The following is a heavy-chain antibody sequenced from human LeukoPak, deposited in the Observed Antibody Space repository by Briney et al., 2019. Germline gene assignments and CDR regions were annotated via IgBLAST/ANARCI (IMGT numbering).Heavy chain of an antibody. CDR3: ARDYADYVGYFFFDY. D-gene: IGHD4-17*01. CDR2: ISGGGETT. CDR1: GFTFNNYA. V-gene: IGHV3-23*01. Sequence: PGGSLRLSCAASGFTFNNYAMTWVRQAPGKGLEWVSSISGGGETTYYADSAKGRFTISRDNSQNTLYLQMNSLRAEDTGVYYCARDYADYVGYFFFDYWGQGTLVTVSS. J-gene: IGHJ4*02.